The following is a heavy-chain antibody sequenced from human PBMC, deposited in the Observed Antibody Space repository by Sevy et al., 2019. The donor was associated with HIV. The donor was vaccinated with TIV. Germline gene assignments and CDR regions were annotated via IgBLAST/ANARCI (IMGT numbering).Heavy chain of an antibody. J-gene: IGHJ4*02. CDR1: GYSFTSFG. Sequence: ASVKVSCKASGYSFTSFGISWVRQAPGKGLEWMGWVSAYTGNTDYAQRFRGRVTMTTDTSTNTAYMELRSLKYDDTAVYYCASDKVQGMVVWGSKVKSGFDYWGQGTPVTVSS. V-gene: IGHV1-18*01. CDR2: VSAYTGNT. CDR3: ASDKVQGMVVWGSKVKSGFDY. D-gene: IGHD3-16*01.